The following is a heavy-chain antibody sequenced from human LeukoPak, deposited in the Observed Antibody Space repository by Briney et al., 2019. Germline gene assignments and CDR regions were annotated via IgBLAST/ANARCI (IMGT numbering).Heavy chain of an antibody. V-gene: IGHV4-59*11. CDR2: MYYSGST. Sequence: MSSETLSLTCTVSGGSISSHYWSWIRQPPGKGLEWIGYMYYSGSTNYNPSLKSRVTISVDTSKNQFSLKLSSVTAADTAVYYCVRAQNSYGFNWFDPWGQGTLVTVSS. CDR3: VRAQNSYGFNWFDP. J-gene: IGHJ5*02. D-gene: IGHD5-18*01. CDR1: GGSISSHY.